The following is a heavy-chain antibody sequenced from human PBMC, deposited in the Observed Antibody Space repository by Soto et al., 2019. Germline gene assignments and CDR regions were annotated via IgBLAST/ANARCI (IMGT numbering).Heavy chain of an antibody. CDR3: ANVTRTCISTSCYRYYYGMDV. CDR2: IYYSGST. J-gene: IGHJ6*02. CDR1: GGSVSSGSYY. D-gene: IGHD2-2*02. Sequence: QVQLQESGPGLVKPSETLSLTCTVSGGSVSSGSYYWSWIRQPPGKGLEWIGYIYYSGSTNYNPSLKSRVTISVDTSKNQFSLKLSSVTAADTAVYYCANVTRTCISTSCYRYYYGMDVWGQGTTVTVSS. V-gene: IGHV4-61*01.